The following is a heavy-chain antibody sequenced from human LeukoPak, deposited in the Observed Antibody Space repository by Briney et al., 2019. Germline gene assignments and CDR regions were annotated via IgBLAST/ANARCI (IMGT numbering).Heavy chain of an antibody. CDR3: ARGLVSGDY. D-gene: IGHD3-9*01. Sequence: PGGSLRLSCAASGFTFSGSAMSWVRQAPGEGLEWVSLISYSGANSYYTDSVRGRFTISRDNAKNSLYLQMNSLRAEDTAVYYCARGLVSGDYWGQGALVTVSS. V-gene: IGHV3-23*01. CDR2: ISYSGANS. CDR1: GFTFSGSA. J-gene: IGHJ4*02.